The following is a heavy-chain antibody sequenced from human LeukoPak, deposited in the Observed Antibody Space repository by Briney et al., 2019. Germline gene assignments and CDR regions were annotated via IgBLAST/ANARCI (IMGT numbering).Heavy chain of an antibody. CDR2: IYSGGST. Sequence: GGSLRLSCAASGFTVSSNYMSWVRQAPGKGLEWVSVIYSGGSTYYADSVKGRFTISRDNSKNTLYLQMNSLRAEDTAVYYCARGRSSPSSYGAFDIWGQGTMVTVSS. CDR3: ARGRSSPSSYGAFDI. V-gene: IGHV3-66*02. J-gene: IGHJ3*02. D-gene: IGHD6-6*01. CDR1: GFTVSSNY.